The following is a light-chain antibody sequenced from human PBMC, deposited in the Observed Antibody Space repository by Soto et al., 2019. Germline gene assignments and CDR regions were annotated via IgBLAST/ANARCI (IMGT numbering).Light chain of an antibody. Sequence: EIVLTQSPVTLSLSPGERATLSCRASQSVSSSYLAWYQQKPGQAPRLLIYGASSRATGIPDRFSGSGSGSYFTLTISRLEPEDFAVYYCQQYGNSPPYTFGQGTKLEIK. CDR2: GAS. J-gene: IGKJ2*01. CDR1: QSVSSSY. CDR3: QQYGNSPPYT. V-gene: IGKV3-20*01.